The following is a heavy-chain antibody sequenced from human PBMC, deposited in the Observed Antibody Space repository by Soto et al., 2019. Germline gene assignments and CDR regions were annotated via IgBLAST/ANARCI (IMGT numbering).Heavy chain of an antibody. V-gene: IGHV3-73*02. CDR3: ARLAEWEYYDGMDV. J-gene: IGHJ6*02. CDR1: GFTFSVSA. D-gene: IGHD1-26*01. Sequence: EVPLVESGGGLVQPGGSLKLSCAVSGFTFSVSAIHWVRQASGKGLEWVDRIRSKADNYATAYGASVKGRFSISRDDSKNTAYLQMSSLNTEDTAVYYCARLAEWEYYDGMDVWGQGTTVTVSS. CDR2: IRSKADNYAT.